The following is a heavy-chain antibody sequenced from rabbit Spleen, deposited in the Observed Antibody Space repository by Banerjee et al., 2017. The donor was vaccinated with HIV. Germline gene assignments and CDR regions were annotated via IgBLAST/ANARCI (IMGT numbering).Heavy chain of an antibody. CDR3: ARDLGGSYGW. CDR2: IHAGSSGGG. D-gene: IGHD6-1*01. CDR1: GFSFSSSYW. Sequence: QEQLEESGGDLVKPEGSLTLTCTASGFSFSSSYWICWVRQAPGQGLEWIACIHAGSSGGGCCAGGAKGGFTSSKASSTAVTLQMASLAAADTATYFWARDLGGSYGWWGQGTLVTV. V-gene: IGHV1S45*01. J-gene: IGHJ4*01.